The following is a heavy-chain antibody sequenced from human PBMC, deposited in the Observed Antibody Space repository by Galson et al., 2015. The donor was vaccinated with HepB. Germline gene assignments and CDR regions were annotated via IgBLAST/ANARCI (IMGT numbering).Heavy chain of an antibody. J-gene: IGHJ6*02. CDR3: AGPSSGKIGHYYYYGMDV. CDR2: IYPGDSDT. D-gene: IGHD3-22*01. Sequence: QSGAEVKKPGESLKISCKGSGYSFTSYWIGWVRQMPGKGLEWMGIIYPGDSDTRYSPSFQGQVTISADKSISTAYLQWSSLKASDTAMYYCAGPSSGKIGHYYYYGMDVWGQGTTVTVSS. V-gene: IGHV5-51*01. CDR1: GYSFTSYW.